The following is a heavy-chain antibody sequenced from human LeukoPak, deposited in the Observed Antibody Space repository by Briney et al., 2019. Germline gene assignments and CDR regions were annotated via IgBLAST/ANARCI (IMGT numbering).Heavy chain of an antibody. V-gene: IGHV3-21*01. CDR1: GFTFSSYS. CDR2: ISSSSSYI. J-gene: IGHJ4*02. D-gene: IGHD4-17*01. Sequence: PGGSLRLSCAASGFTFSSYSMNWVRQAPGKGLEWVSSISSSSSYIYYADSVKGRFTISRDNAKNSLYLQMNSLRAEDTAVYYCARDRGDGDYLFDYWGQGTLVTVSS. CDR3: ARDRGDGDYLFDY.